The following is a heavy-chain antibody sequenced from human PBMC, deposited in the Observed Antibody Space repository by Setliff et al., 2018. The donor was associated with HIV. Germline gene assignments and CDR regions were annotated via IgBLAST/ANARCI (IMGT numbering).Heavy chain of an antibody. CDR1: GGSISSYY. V-gene: IGHV4-59*01. CDR3: ARVRYSSGWYSHAFDI. D-gene: IGHD6-19*01. Sequence: PSETLSLTCTVSGGSISSYYWSWIRQPPGKGLEWIGYIYYSGSTNYNPSLKSRVTISVDTSKNQFSLKLSSVTAAETAVYYCARVRYSSGWYSHAFDIWGQGTMVTVSS. J-gene: IGHJ3*02. CDR2: IYYSGST.